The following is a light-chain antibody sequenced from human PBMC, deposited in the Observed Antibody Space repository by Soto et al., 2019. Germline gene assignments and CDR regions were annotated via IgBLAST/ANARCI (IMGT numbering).Light chain of an antibody. J-gene: IGLJ2*01. V-gene: IGLV2-14*01. Sequence: QSALTQPTSVSGSPGQSITISCTGTNFDIGAYNYVSWYLQHPGKVPKLIIYDVNDRPSGVSTRFSGSKSGNTASLTISGLQAEDEADYYCSSYTENKTVVFGGGTKLTVL. CDR3: SSYTENKTVV. CDR2: DVN. CDR1: NFDIGAYNY.